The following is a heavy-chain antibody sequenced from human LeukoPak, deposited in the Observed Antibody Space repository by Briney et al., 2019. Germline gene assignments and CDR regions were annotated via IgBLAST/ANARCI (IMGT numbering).Heavy chain of an antibody. CDR1: GGSFSGYY. V-gene: IGHV4-59*01. D-gene: IGHD3-22*01. CDR2: IYYSGST. CDR3: ARGWHYYDSSGYYYSGGFGFDP. Sequence: PSETLSLTCAVYGGSFSGYYWSWIRQPPGKGLEWIGYIYYSGSTNYNPSLKSRVTISVDTSKNQFSLKLSSVTAADTAVYYCARGWHYYDSSGYYYSGGFGFDPWGQGTLVTVSS. J-gene: IGHJ5*02.